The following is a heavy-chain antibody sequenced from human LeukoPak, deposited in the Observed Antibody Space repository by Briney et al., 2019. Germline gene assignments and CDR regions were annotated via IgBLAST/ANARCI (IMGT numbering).Heavy chain of an antibody. V-gene: IGHV3-33*01. J-gene: IGHJ4*02. CDR3: ARDAQRGFDYSNSLQY. CDR1: GFTFSHYA. Sequence: PGGSLRLSCAAAGFTFSHYAMHWVRQAPGKGLEWVAVIWSDGTNKYYAASVKGRFTISRDDSDKTVYLRMNSLRPEDTGVYYCARDAQRGFDYSNSLQYWGQGTPVTVST. CDR2: IWSDGTNK. D-gene: IGHD4-11*01.